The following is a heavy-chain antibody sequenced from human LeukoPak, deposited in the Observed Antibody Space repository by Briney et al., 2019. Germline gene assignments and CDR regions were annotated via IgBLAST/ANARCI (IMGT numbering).Heavy chain of an antibody. CDR3: ARVGIVVVPAGSSYYYYYMDV. J-gene: IGHJ6*03. Sequence: SETLSLTCTVSGGSISSGSYYWSWIRQPAGKGLEWIGRIYTSGSTNYNPSLKSRVTISVDTSKNQFSLKLSSVTAADTAVYYCARVGIVVVPAGSSYYYYYMDVWGKGTTVTISS. CDR1: GGSISSGSYY. CDR2: IYTSGST. V-gene: IGHV4-61*02. D-gene: IGHD2-2*01.